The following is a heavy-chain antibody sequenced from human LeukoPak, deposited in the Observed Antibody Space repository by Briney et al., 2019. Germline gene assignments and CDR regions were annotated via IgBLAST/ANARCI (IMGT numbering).Heavy chain of an antibody. D-gene: IGHD3-10*01. J-gene: IGHJ4*02. CDR1: GFTFSDYY. CDR2: ISYDGTNK. CDR3: AKGRYYPKDFFDY. Sequence: GGSLRLSCAASGFTFSDYYMSWIRQAPGKGLEWVAVISYDGTNKYYADSVKGRFNISRDNSKNTVYLQMNSLRAEDTAVYYCAKGRYYPKDFFDYWGQGTLVTVSS. V-gene: IGHV3-30*18.